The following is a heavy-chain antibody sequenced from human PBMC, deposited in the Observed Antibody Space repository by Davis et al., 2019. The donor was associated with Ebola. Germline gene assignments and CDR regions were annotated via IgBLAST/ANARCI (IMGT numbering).Heavy chain of an antibody. Sequence: AASVKVSCKASGYTFTSYAMHWVRQAPGQRLEWMGWINAGNGNTKYSQKFQGRVTMTTDTSTSTAYMELRSLRSDDTAVYYCARDPTVTPLDYWGQGTLVTVSS. CDR3: ARDPTVTPLDY. D-gene: IGHD4-17*01. J-gene: IGHJ4*02. CDR2: INAGNGNT. CDR1: GYTFTSYA. V-gene: IGHV1-3*01.